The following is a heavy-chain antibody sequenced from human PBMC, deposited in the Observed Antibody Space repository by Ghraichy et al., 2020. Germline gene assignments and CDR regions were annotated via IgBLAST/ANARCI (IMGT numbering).Heavy chain of an antibody. D-gene: IGHD6-6*01. CDR3: ARVGPIAARRHDAFDI. CDR1: GGSISSYY. CDR2: IYYSGST. V-gene: IGHV4-59*01. J-gene: IGHJ3*02. Sequence: GSLRLSCTVSGGSISSYYWSWIRQPPGKGLEWIGYIYYSGSTNYNPSLKSRVTISVDTSKNQFSLKLSSVTAADTAVYYCARVGPIAARRHDAFDIWGQGTMVTVSS.